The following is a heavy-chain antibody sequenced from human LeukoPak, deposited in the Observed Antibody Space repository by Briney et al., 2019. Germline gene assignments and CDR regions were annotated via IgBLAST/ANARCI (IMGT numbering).Heavy chain of an antibody. CDR3: AREYCSSTSCYLIPSRYYYYGMDV. D-gene: IGHD2-2*01. Sequence: QPGGSLRLSCAASGFSVSNNYMSWVRQAPGKGLEWVAVISYDGSNKYYADSVKGRFTISRDNSKNTLYLQMNSLRAEDTAVYYCAREYCSSTSCYLIPSRYYYYGMDVWGQGTTVTVSS. J-gene: IGHJ6*02. CDR1: GFSVSNNY. CDR2: ISYDGSNK. V-gene: IGHV3-30-3*01.